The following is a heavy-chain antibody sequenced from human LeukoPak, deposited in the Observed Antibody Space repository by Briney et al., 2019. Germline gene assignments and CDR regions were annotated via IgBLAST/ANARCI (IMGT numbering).Heavy chain of an antibody. CDR3: ARSGTYYDFWSGMDV. V-gene: IGHV5-51*01. J-gene: IGHJ6*03. CDR1: YW. D-gene: IGHD3-3*01. Sequence: YWSWIRQPAGKGLEWMGIIYPGDSDTRYSPSFQGQVTISADKSISTAYLQWSSLKASDTAMYYCARSGTYYDFWSGMDVWGKGTTVTVSS. CDR2: IYPGDSDT.